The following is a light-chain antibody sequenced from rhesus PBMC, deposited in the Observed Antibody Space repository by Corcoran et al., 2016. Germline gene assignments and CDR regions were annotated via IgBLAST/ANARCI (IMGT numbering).Light chain of an antibody. V-gene: IGKV1-21*01. Sequence: DIQMTQSPSSLSASIGDRVTITFRASQGISSWFAWYQPKPGKAPNLLLHMASIVQSGVPSRFSGSRSWTDFTLNISSLQPEDFATYYGQQYNSAPLTFGGGTKVEIK. CDR3: QQYNSAPLT. J-gene: IGKJ4*01. CDR2: MAS. CDR1: QGISSW.